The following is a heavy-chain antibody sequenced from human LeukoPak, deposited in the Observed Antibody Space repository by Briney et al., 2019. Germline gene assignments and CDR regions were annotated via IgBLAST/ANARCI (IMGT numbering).Heavy chain of an antibody. J-gene: IGHJ4*02. D-gene: IGHD2-15*01. Sequence: GGSLRLSCAASGFTFSSFWMTWVRQAPGKGLQWVANIKQDGSEKYCVDSVKGRFTVSRDNAKNSLSLQMNSLRAEDMAVYYCTRGYYYFDYWGQGTLVTVSS. CDR1: GFTFSSFW. CDR2: IKQDGSEK. V-gene: IGHV3-7*03. CDR3: TRGYYYFDY.